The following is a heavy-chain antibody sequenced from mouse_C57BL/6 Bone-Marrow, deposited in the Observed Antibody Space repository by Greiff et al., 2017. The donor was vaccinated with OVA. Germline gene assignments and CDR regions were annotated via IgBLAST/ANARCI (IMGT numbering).Heavy chain of an antibody. Sequence: VQLQQPGAELVMPGASVKLSCKASGYTFTSYWMHWVKQRPGQGLEWIGEIDTSDSYTNYNQKFKGKSTLTVDKSSSTAYMQLSSLTSEDSAVYYCARHYFAYWGQGTLVTVSA. CDR3: ARHYFAY. V-gene: IGHV1-69*01. CDR2: IDTSDSYT. CDR1: GYTFTSYW. D-gene: IGHD1-1*01. J-gene: IGHJ3*01.